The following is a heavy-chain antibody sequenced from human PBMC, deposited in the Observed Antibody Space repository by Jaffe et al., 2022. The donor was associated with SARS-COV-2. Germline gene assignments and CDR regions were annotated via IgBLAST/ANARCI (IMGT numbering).Heavy chain of an antibody. V-gene: IGHV3-30*14. CDR2: ISYDGSNE. CDR1: GFTFSRYN. J-gene: IGHJ4*02. CDR3: ARDDIWFGELPFDY. Sequence: QVRLVESGGGVVQPGGSLRLSCAASGFTFSRYNMHWVRQAPGKGLEWVAIISYDGSNEYHADSVKGRFTVSRDNSRNTSYLQMNSLRVEDTAVYYCARDDIWFGELPFDYWGQGALVTVSS. D-gene: IGHD3-10*01.